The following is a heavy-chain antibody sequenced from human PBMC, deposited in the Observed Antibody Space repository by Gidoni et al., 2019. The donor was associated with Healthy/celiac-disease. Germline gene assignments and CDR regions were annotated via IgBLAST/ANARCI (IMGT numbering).Heavy chain of an antibody. Sequence: SGFTFSSYGMHWVRQAPGKGLEWVAVISYDGSNKYYADPVKGRFTISRDNSKNTLYLQMNSLRAEDTAVYYCAKDGGSYYFDYWGQGTLVTVSS. CDR3: AKDGGSYYFDY. J-gene: IGHJ4*02. V-gene: IGHV3-30*18. D-gene: IGHD1-26*01. CDR2: ISYDGSNK. CDR1: GFTFSSYG.